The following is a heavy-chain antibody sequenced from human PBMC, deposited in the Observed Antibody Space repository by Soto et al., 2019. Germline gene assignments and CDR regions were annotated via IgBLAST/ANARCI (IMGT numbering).Heavy chain of an antibody. CDR1: GRAFRAYY. Sequence: PSDTLSPTSVDYGRAFRAYYWSWIRQPPGKGLEWIGEINHSGSTNYNPSLKSRVTISVGTSKNQFSLKLSSVTAADTAVYYCARINWNYWLDDAFDIWGQGTMVT. CDR3: ARINWNYWLDDAFDI. J-gene: IGHJ3*02. D-gene: IGHD1-7*01. V-gene: IGHV4-34*01. CDR2: INHSGST.